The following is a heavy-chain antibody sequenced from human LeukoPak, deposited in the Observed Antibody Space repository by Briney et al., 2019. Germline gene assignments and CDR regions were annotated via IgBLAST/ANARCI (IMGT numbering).Heavy chain of an antibody. V-gene: IGHV1-3*01. CDR2: INAGNGNT. Sequence: ASVKVSCKASGYTFTSYAMHWVRQAPGQRLEWMGWINAGNGNTKYSQKFQGRVTITSDTSTSPAYMEMRRLRSEDRVVYYCARDNCSGGSCYRLGYSGMDVWGQGTTVTVSS. J-gene: IGHJ6*02. CDR1: GYTFTSYA. CDR3: ARDNCSGGSCYRLGYSGMDV. D-gene: IGHD2-15*01.